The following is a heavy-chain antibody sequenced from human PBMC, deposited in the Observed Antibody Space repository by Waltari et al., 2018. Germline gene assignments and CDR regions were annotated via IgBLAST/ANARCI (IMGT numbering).Heavy chain of an antibody. D-gene: IGHD1-26*01. Sequence: QEQLQESGPGLVKPSETLSLTCTVSGGSISSYYWSWIRQPPGKGLEWIGYIYYSGSTNYNPSLKSRVTISVDTSKNQFSLKLSSVTAADTAVYYCASGVGATIYYFDYWGQGTLVTVSS. CDR1: GGSISSYY. J-gene: IGHJ4*02. V-gene: IGHV4-59*01. CDR3: ASGVGATIYYFDY. CDR2: IYYSGST.